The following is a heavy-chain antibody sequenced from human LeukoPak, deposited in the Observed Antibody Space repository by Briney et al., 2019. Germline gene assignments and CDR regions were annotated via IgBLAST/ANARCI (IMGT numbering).Heavy chain of an antibody. J-gene: IGHJ4*02. Sequence: GGSLRLSCAASGFTFSNYGINWVRQAPGKGLERVSFIGTTSRYIYYADSVKGRFTISRDNAKNSVDLQMSSLRAEDTAVYYCARDSYGWHDRWDYWGQGTLVTVSS. CDR2: IGTTSRYI. CDR3: ARDSYGWHDRWDY. V-gene: IGHV3-21*01. D-gene: IGHD1-1*01. CDR1: GFTFSNYG.